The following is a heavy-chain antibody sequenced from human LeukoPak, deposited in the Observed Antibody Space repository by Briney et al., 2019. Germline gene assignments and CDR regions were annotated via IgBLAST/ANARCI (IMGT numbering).Heavy chain of an antibody. Sequence: SETLSLTCAVYGGSFSGYYWSWIRQPPGKRLEWIGEINHSGSTNYNPSLKSRVTISVDTSKNQFSLKLSSVTAADTAVYYCARDHLANLASRLFDPWGQGTLVTVSS. CDR1: GGSFSGYY. J-gene: IGHJ5*02. D-gene: IGHD3-3*01. V-gene: IGHV4-34*01. CDR3: ARDHLANLASRLFDP. CDR2: INHSGST.